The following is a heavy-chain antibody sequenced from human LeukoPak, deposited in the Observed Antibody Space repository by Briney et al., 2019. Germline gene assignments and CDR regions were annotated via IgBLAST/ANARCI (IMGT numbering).Heavy chain of an antibody. CDR2: INSGASRP. J-gene: IGHJ3*02. CDR3: ARETREAGSGDHQTDSFDI. V-gene: IGHV3-74*01. D-gene: IGHD2-15*01. CDR1: RFTFSDYW. Sequence: GGSLRLSCAASRFTFSDYWMHWVRQAPGKGLVWVSRINSGASRPSYADSVKGRFTISRDNAKNTLYLQMNSLRVEDTALYYCARETREAGSGDHQTDSFDIWGQGTMVSVSS.